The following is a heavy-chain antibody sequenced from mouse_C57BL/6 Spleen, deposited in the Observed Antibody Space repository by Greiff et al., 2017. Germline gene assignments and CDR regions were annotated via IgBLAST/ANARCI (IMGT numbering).Heavy chain of an antibody. CDR1: GFTFSSYG. V-gene: IGHV5-6*01. D-gene: IGHD2-4*01. CDR2: ISSGGSYT. CDR3: ARRDGDYERAMDY. J-gene: IGHJ4*01. Sequence: EVQLVESGGDLVKPGGSLKLSCAASGFTFSSYGMSWVRQTPDKRLEWVATISSGGSYTYYPDSVKGRFTISRDNAKNTLYLQMSSLKSEDTAMDYCARRDGDYERAMDYWGQGTSVTVSS.